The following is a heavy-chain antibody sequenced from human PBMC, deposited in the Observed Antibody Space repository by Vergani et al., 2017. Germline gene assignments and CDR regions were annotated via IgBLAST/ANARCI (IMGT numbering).Heavy chain of an antibody. CDR3: AGGGHGSENGGALQL. CDR1: GHIFSNFW. J-gene: IGHJ3*01. D-gene: IGHD3-10*01. CDR2: IYPGDSEV. V-gene: IGHV5-51*01. Sequence: EKQLVQSGSETKKPGESLKISCQAFGHIFSNFWIVWVRQRPGRGLEWMGIIYPGDSEVKSNPTFRSQVIFSVDTSVNTAYLQWRGLQASDTATYFCAGGGHGSENGGALQLWGQGTNVTVSS.